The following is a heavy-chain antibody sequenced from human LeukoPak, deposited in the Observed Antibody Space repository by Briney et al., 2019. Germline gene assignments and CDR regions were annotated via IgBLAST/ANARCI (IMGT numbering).Heavy chain of an antibody. CDR1: GFTFRNYG. V-gene: IGHV3-30*18. J-gene: IGHJ3*02. CDR3: AKDLGLGGMDAFGI. CDR2: ISYDGSNK. Sequence: GSLRLSCAASGFTFRNYGMHWVRQAPGKGLEWVAVISYDGSNKYYADSVKGRFTISRDNSKNTLYLQMNSLRAEDTAVYYCAKDLGLGGMDAFGIWGQGTMVTVSS. D-gene: IGHD1-14*01.